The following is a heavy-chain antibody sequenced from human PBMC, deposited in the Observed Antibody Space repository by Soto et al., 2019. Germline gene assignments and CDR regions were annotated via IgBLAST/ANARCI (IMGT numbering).Heavy chain of an antibody. D-gene: IGHD3-3*01. CDR2: IDTSGTKI. Sequence: QVQLVESGGDLVKPGGSPRLSCAASGYTFSDYYRSWIRQAPGKGLEWISYIDTSGTKIYYADSVKGRFTITRDNAKNSLYLEMNSLRDEDTAVYYCASHYDMWSGYLSPVDYWGQGTLVTVSS. J-gene: IGHJ4*02. V-gene: IGHV3-11*01. CDR3: ASHYDMWSGYLSPVDY. CDR1: GYTFSDYY.